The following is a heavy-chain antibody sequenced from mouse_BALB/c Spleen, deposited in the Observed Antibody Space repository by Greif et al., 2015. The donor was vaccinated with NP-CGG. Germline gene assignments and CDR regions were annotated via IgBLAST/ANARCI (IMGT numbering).Heavy chain of an antibody. J-gene: IGHJ4*01. Sequence: VQLQHSGAELVKPGASVKLSCKASGYTFTSYWMHWVKQRPGQGLEWIGEIDPSDSYTNYNQKFKGKATLTVDKSSSTAYMQLSSLTSEDSAVYYCARKDNRGYAMDYWGQGSSVTVSS. V-gene: IGHV1-69*02. CDR3: ARKDNRGYAMDY. CDR1: GYTFTSYW. D-gene: IGHD1-3*01. CDR2: IDPSDSYT.